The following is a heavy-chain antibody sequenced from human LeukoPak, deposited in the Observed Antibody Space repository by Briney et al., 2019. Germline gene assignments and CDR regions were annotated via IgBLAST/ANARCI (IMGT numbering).Heavy chain of an antibody. CDR3: ARDLSGSYSYYFDC. J-gene: IGHJ4*02. D-gene: IGHD1-26*01. V-gene: IGHV3-21*01. CDR2: ISRSTNHT. Sequence: PGGSLRLSCAASGFTFSSYYMNWVRQAPGKGLEWVSSISRSTNHTYYADSLKGRFTISRDNAKNSLYLQMNSLRAEDTAVYYCARDLSGSYSYYFDCWGQGTLVTVSS. CDR1: GFTFSSYY.